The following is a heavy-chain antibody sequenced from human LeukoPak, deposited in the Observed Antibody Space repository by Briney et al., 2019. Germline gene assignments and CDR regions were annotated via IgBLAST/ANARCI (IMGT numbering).Heavy chain of an antibody. CDR2: IYYSGST. D-gene: IGHD6-13*01. CDR1: GGSISSYY. CDR3: ARAEAYSSSWYFY. Sequence: SKTLSLTCTVSGGSISSYYWSWIRQPPGKGLEWIGYIYYSGSTNYNPSLKSRVTISVDTSKNQFSLKLSSVTAADTAVYYCARAEAYSSSWYFYWGQGTLVTVSS. V-gene: IGHV4-59*01. J-gene: IGHJ4*02.